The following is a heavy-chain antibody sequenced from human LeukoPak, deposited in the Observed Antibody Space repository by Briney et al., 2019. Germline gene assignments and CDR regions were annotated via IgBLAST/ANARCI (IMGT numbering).Heavy chain of an antibody. CDR3: AGLFPKDYGDYLDY. CDR1: GYSFTSYW. J-gene: IGHJ4*02. Sequence: GESLKISCKGSGYSFTSYWIGWVRQMPGKGLEWIGRIDPSDSYTNYSPSFQGHVTISADKSISTAYLQWSSLKASVTAMYYCAGLFPKDYGDYLDYWGQGTLVTVSS. CDR2: IDPSDSYT. D-gene: IGHD4-17*01. V-gene: IGHV5-10-1*01.